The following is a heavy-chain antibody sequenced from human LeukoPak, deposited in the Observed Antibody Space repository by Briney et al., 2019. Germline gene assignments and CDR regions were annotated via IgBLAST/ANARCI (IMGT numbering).Heavy chain of an antibody. Sequence: SVKVSCKASGYTFTSYGISWVRQAPGQGLEWMGGIIPMLGTAKYAQNFQGRLTITTDDTSSTVYMELSSLRFEDTASYFCARDGLLIRTGTDVWGEGTTVTVSS. J-gene: IGHJ6*04. CDR2: IIPMLGTA. CDR1: GYTFTSYG. D-gene: IGHD3/OR15-3a*01. CDR3: ARDGLLIRTGTDV. V-gene: IGHV1-69*05.